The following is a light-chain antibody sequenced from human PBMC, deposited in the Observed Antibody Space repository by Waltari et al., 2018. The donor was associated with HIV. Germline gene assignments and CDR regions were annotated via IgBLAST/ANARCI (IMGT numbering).Light chain of an antibody. J-gene: IGLJ3*02. CDR1: GGLSSYA. CDR3: QTWDTGPV. V-gene: IGLV4-69*01. Sequence: QLVLTQSPSASAFLGASVKITCTLNGGLSSYAIAWHQHQPEKGPRYLMKLKSDGSHNREDDIPDRFSASNAGADHHLTISSLQSEDEGYYYCQTWDTGPVFGGGTKLTVL. CDR2: LKSDGSH.